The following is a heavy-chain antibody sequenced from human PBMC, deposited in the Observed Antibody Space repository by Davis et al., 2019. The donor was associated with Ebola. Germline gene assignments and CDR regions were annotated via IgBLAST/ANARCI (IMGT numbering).Heavy chain of an antibody. CDR2: IYYSGST. D-gene: IGHD2-15*01. V-gene: IGHV4-39*01. CDR3: ARHPGYCSGGSCYPGWFDP. J-gene: IGHJ5*02. Sequence: PSETLSLTCTVSGGSISSSSYYWGWIRQPPGKGLEWIGSIYYSGSTYYNPSLKSRVTISVDTSKNQFSLKLSSVTAADTAVYYCARHPGYCSGGSCYPGWFDPWGQGTLVTVSS. CDR1: GGSISSSSYY.